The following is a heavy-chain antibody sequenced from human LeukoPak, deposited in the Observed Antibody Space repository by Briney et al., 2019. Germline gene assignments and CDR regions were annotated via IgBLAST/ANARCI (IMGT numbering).Heavy chain of an antibody. CDR3: ARRKIDYDSSGYFQTSFDY. CDR1: GDTVSSNSAA. Sequence: SQTLSLTCAISGDTVSSNSAAWNWIRQSPSRGLEWLGRTYYGSKWYNEYAVSVKSRITINPDTSKNQFSLQLNSVTPEDTAVYYCARRKIDYDSSGYFQTSFDYWGQGTLVTVSS. D-gene: IGHD3-22*01. V-gene: IGHV6-1*01. J-gene: IGHJ4*02. CDR2: TYYGSKWYN.